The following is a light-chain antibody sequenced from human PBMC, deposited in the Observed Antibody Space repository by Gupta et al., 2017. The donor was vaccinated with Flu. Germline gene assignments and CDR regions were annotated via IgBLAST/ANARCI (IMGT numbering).Light chain of an antibody. CDR3: QQYYSYPRT. CDR2: AAS. Sequence: TGDRVTITCRASQGISSYLAWYQQKPGKAPKLLIYAASTLQSGVPSRFSGSGSGTDFTLTISCLQSEDFATYYCQQYYSYPRTFGQGTKVEIK. V-gene: IGKV1-8*01. J-gene: IGKJ1*01. CDR1: QGISSY.